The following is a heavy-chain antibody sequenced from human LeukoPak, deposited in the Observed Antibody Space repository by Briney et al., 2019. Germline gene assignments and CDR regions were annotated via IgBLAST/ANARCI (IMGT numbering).Heavy chain of an antibody. D-gene: IGHD3-22*01. CDR1: GFTFDDYA. Sequence: PGRSLRLSCAAPGFTFDDYAMHWVRQAPGKGLAWVSGISWNSGSIGYADSVKGRFTISRDNAKNSLYLQMNSLRAEDMALYYCAKGISSGYPDAFDIWGQGTMVTVSS. V-gene: IGHV3-9*03. CDR2: ISWNSGSI. J-gene: IGHJ3*02. CDR3: AKGISSGYPDAFDI.